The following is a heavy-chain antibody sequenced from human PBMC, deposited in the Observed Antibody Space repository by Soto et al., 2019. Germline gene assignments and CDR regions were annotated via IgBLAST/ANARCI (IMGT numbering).Heavy chain of an antibody. CDR3: AHRKSSYYGSENTYYYGMDV. D-gene: IGHD3-10*01. CDR2: IYWTDDK. V-gene: IGHV2-5*01. CDR1: EFSLATKGVG. J-gene: IGHJ6*02. Sequence: QITLKESGPTEVKPTETLALTCTFSEFSLATKGVGVGCIRQPPGEALEWLAVIYWTDDKRYSPSLKSRLTITKETSKNQVVLTLTDMDPVDTATYYCAHRKSSYYGSENTYYYGMDVWGQGTTVTVSS.